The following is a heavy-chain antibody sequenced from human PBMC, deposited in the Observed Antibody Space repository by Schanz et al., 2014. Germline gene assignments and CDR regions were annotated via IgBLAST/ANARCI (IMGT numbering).Heavy chain of an antibody. CDR2: SSYDVSIK. D-gene: IGHD2-2*01. J-gene: IGHJ6*02. CDR3: ARGPSRGTYYYGMDV. CDR1: GFTFSSYA. V-gene: IGHV3-30*04. Sequence: QVQLVESEGGVVQPGRSLRLSCAASGFTFSSYAMRWVRQAPGKGLEWVALSSYDVSIKDYSDSVKGRFTISRDNSKDTLYLQMNSLRDEDTAVYYCARGPSRGTYYYGMDVWGQGTTVTVSS.